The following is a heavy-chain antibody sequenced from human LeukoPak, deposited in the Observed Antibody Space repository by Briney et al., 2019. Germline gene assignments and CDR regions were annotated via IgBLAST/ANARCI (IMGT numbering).Heavy chain of an antibody. J-gene: IGHJ4*02. CDR3: ARCSYHGAGNSPYDL. CDR1: GGSMSDNF. Sequence: SETLSLTCTLSGGSMSDNFWNWIRQPAGKGLEWVGRIYPAGFTSYNPSLKSRLTMSIDTSKNQFSLRLRSVSAADTAVYYCARCSYHGAGNSPYDLWGQGTLVTVSS. D-gene: IGHD3-10*01. CDR2: IYPAGFT. V-gene: IGHV4-4*07.